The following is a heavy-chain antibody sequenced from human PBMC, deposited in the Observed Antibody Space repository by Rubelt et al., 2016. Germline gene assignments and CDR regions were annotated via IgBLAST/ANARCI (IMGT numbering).Heavy chain of an antibody. D-gene: IGHD2-2*03. V-gene: IGHV3-7*03. CDR3: ARDGYGNTRAVNTIDY. CDR2: IRQDGNEK. Sequence: VRQAPGKGLEWVANIRQDGNEKYYVDSVKGRFTISRGNAQNSLYLQMNSLRAGDTAIYYCARDGYGNTRAVNTIDYWGQGTLVTVSS. J-gene: IGHJ4*02.